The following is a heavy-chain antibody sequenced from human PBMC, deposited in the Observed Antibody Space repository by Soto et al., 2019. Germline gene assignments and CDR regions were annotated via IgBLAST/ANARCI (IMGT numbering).Heavy chain of an antibody. V-gene: IGHV3-33*01. J-gene: IGHJ5*02. D-gene: IGHD6-19*01. CDR3: ARDPHAPGIAVAALGWFDP. Sequence: PGGSLRLSCGASGFTFXSYGMHLVRQAPGKGLEWVAVIWYDGSNKYYADSVKGRFTISRDNSKNTLYLQMNSLRAEDTAVYYCARDPHAPGIAVAALGWFDPWGQGTLVTVSS. CDR1: GFTFXSYG. CDR2: IWYDGSNK.